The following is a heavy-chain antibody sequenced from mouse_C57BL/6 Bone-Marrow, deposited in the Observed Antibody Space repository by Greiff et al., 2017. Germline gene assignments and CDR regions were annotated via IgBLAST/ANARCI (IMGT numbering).Heavy chain of an antibody. CDR1: GFTFSSYA. D-gene: IGHD2-4*01. CDR2: ISDGGSYT. V-gene: IGHV5-4*01. CDR3: AREGLRRRGYFDV. J-gene: IGHJ1*03. Sequence: EVKLMESGGGLVKPGGSLKLSCAASGFTFSSYAMSWVRQTPEKRLEWVATISDGGSYTYYPDNVKGRFTISRDNAKNNLYLQMSHLKSEGTAMYYCAREGLRRRGYFDVWGTGTTVTVSS.